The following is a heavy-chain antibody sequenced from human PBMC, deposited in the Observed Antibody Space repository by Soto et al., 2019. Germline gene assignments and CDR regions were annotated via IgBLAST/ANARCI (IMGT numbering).Heavy chain of an antibody. CDR1: GFIFSSYY. J-gene: IGHJ5*02. CDR3: TRDFWNQNYFYP. Sequence: EVQLVESGGGLVQPGGSLRLSCAASGFIFSSYYMHWVRQAPGKGLVWVSRINTDGSNTNYADSVKGRFTISRDNARNTLYLQLNSLRAEDPAVYYCTRDFWNQNYFYPWGQGALVTVSS. D-gene: IGHD1-1*01. CDR2: INTDGSNT. V-gene: IGHV3-74*01.